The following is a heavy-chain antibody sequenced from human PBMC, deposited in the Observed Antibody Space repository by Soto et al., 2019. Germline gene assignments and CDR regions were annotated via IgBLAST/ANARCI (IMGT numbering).Heavy chain of an antibody. Sequence: ESGGDLVQPGGSLRLSCAASGLNFNDYAMTWVRQAPGKGLEWVSSVSTRGDITYYSDSVKGRFTISRDNSKNTLFLHMNSLRAEDTALYYCARGDRGGSGSPASYYYSGLDVWGQGTTVTVSS. D-gene: IGHD3-10*01. CDR2: VSTRGDIT. V-gene: IGHV3-23*01. CDR3: ARGDRGGSGSPASYYYSGLDV. CDR1: GLNFNDYA. J-gene: IGHJ6*02.